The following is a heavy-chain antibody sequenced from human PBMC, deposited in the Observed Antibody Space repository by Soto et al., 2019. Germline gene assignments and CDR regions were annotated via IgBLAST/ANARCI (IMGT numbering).Heavy chain of an antibody. CDR1: GGSISSSSYY. D-gene: IGHD3-10*01. V-gene: IGHV4-39*01. J-gene: IGHJ4*02. Sequence: QLQLQESGPGLVKPSETLSLTCTVSGGSISSSSYYWGWIRQPPGKGLEWIGSIYYSGSTYYNPSLKSRVTISVDTSKNQFSLKLSSVTAADTAVYYCARQAVELQGFDYWGQGTLVTVSS. CDR3: ARQAVELQGFDY. CDR2: IYYSGST.